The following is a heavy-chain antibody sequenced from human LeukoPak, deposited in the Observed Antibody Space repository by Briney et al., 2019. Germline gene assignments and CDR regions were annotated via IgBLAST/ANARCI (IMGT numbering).Heavy chain of an antibody. CDR2: LYSDGST. CDR1: GFTVSRNY. J-gene: IGHJ4*02. CDR3: AKLSTRFYDNSGYYFDY. V-gene: IGHV3-53*01. D-gene: IGHD3-22*01. Sequence: PGRSLRLSCAASGFTVSRNYMSWVRQAPGKGLEWVSVLYSDGSTYHADSVKGRFTISRDNSKNTLYLQMNSLRAEDTAVYYCAKLSTRFYDNSGYYFDYWGQGTLVTVAS.